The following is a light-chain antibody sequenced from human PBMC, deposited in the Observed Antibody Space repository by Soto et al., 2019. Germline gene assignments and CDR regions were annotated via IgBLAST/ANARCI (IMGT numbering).Light chain of an antibody. Sequence: DIQMTQSPSSVSASVGDRVTITCRASHTFSSFLNWYQQKRGKPPTLLIYGAYNLRSGVPSRFTGSGGGAEFRLTISSLQPDDFAPYYCQQTYSPPFTFGQGTSLELK. CDR2: GAY. CDR1: HTFSSF. V-gene: IGKV1-39*01. CDR3: QQTYSPPFT. J-gene: IGKJ2*01.